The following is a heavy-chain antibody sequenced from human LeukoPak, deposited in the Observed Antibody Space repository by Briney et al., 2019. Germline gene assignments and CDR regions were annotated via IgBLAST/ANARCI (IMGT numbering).Heavy chain of an antibody. CDR2: ISAYNGNT. D-gene: IGHD3-9*01. V-gene: IGHV1-18*01. CDR3: ARDRVLRYFDWLPGSDAFDI. J-gene: IGHJ3*02. Sequence: ASVKVSCKASGYTFTSYGISWVRQAPGQGLEWMGWISAYNGNTNYAQKLQGRVTMTTDTSTSTAYMELRSLRSDDTAVYYCARDRVLRYFDWLPGSDAFDIWGQGTMVTVSS. CDR1: GYTFTSYG.